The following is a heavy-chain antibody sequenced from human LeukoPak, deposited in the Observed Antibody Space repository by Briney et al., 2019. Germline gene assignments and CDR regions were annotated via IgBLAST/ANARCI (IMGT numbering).Heavy chain of an antibody. CDR2: IYYSGST. CDR3: ARDREVTMVRGVSYYYYYGMDV. V-gene: IGHV4-59*01. D-gene: IGHD3-10*01. Sequence: ASETLSLTCAVYGGSFSGYYWSWIRQPPGKGLEWIGYIYYSGSTNYNPSLKSRVTISVDTSKNQFSLKLSSVTAADTAVYYCARDREVTMVRGVSYYYYYGMDVWGQGTTVTVSS. J-gene: IGHJ6*02. CDR1: GGSFSGYY.